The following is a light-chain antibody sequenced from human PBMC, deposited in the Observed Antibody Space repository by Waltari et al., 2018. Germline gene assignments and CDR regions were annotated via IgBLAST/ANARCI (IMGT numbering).Light chain of an antibody. CDR3: SSYTSSSTLV. CDR1: SSDVGGYNY. CDR2: EVS. Sequence: QSALTQPASVSGSPGQSITISCTGTSSDVGGYNYVSWYQQHPGKAPKLMIYEVSKRPPGVSNRFSGSKSGNTAALTISGLQAEDDADYYCSSYTSSSTLVFGGGTKLTVL. J-gene: IGLJ3*02. V-gene: IGLV2-14*01.